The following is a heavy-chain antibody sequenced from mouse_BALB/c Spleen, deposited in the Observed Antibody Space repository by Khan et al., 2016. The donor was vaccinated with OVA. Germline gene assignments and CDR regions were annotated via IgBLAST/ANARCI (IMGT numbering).Heavy chain of an antibody. CDR3: TRGIYYGNPYAMEY. Sequence: QVQLQQSGAELVRPGASVTLSCKASGYTFTDYEMHWVKQTPVHGLEWIGAIDPETGGTAYNQKFKGKATLTADKSSSTAYMELRSLTSEDSAVFYSTRGIYYGNPYAMEYWGQGTSVTVSS. CDR2: IDPETGGT. J-gene: IGHJ4*01. D-gene: IGHD2-1*01. V-gene: IGHV1-15*01. CDR1: GYTFTDYE.